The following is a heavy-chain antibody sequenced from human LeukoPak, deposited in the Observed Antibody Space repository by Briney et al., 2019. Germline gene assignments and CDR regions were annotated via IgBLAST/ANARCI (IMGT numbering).Heavy chain of an antibody. CDR3: ARSQNYYGSGDY. Sequence: SETLSLTCTVSGGSISSYYWSWIRQPPGKGLEWIGYIYYSGSTKYNPSLKSRVTISVDTSKNQFSVKLSSVTAADTAVYYCARSQNYYGSGDYWSQGTLVTVSS. CDR2: IYYSGST. CDR1: GGSISSYY. D-gene: IGHD3-10*01. J-gene: IGHJ4*02. V-gene: IGHV4-59*01.